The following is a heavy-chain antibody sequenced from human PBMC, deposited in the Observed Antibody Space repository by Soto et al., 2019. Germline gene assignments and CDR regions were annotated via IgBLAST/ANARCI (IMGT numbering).Heavy chain of an antibody. CDR1: GGSISIGGYY. CDR3: ARAPGDYFDY. Sequence: QVQLQESGPGLVKPSQTLSLTCTVSGGSISIGGYYWIWIRQHPGKGLEWIGYIFYSGSTYYNPSLKSRVAISVDTSKNQFSLKLSSVTAADTAVYYCARAPGDYFDYWGQGTLVTVSS. J-gene: IGHJ4*02. V-gene: IGHV4-31*03. CDR2: IFYSGST.